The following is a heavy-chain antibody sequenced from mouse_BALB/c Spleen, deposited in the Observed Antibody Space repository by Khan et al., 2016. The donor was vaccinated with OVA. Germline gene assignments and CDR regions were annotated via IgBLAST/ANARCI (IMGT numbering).Heavy chain of an antibody. Sequence: QIQLVQSGPELKKPGETVKISCKASGYTFTNYGMNWVKQAPGKGLKWMGWINTYTGEPTYTDDFKGRFAFSLETSASTAYLQINNLKNEDMATYVCARAASYWYFDVWGAGTTVTVSS. CDR1: GYTFTNYG. J-gene: IGHJ1*01. CDR3: ARAASYWYFDV. CDR2: INTYTGEP. V-gene: IGHV9-1*02.